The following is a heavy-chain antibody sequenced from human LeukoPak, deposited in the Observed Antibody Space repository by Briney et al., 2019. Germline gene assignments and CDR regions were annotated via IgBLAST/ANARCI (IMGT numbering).Heavy chain of an antibody. CDR3: ARHFDHPTAYFDS. D-gene: IGHD1-14*01. V-gene: IGHV4-34*01. J-gene: IGHJ4*02. Sequence: PSETLSLTCGVSGGSLSGFYWSWLRQPPGKGLEWIASIYSGGMTFYSPSLKSRLTISADTSRNHFSLRLSSVTAADTALYFCARHFDHPTAYFDSWGQGSLVTVSS. CDR1: GGSLSGFY. CDR2: IYSGGMT.